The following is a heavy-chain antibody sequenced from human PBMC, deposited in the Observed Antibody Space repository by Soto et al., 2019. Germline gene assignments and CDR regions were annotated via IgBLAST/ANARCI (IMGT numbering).Heavy chain of an antibody. Sequence: QVQLVESGGGVVQPGRSLRLSCAASGFTFSSYGMHWVRQAPGKGLEWVAVISYHGNDKYYADSVMGRFTISRDNFKSTLYLQMCSLRAEDTAICFCAKDLLHNTVTTCGSWGQGTLITVSS. V-gene: IGHV3-30*18. CDR1: GFTFSSYG. CDR2: ISYHGNDK. J-gene: IGHJ5*02. CDR3: AKDLLHNTVTTCGS. D-gene: IGHD4-17*01.